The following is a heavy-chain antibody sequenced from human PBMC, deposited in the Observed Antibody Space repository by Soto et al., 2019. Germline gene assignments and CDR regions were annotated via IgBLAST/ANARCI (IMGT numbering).Heavy chain of an antibody. CDR1: GYTFTTNF. Sequence: VQLVQSGAEVKKPGASVKISCKASGYTFTTNFIHWIRQAPGQGLEWVGIIRPGGGTTVYAQKFQGRVTMTGDTSTSTVYMELRNLRSEDTAVFYGARAHYDSDAFDVWGQGTMVIVSS. CDR3: ARAHYDSDAFDV. J-gene: IGHJ3*01. D-gene: IGHD3-22*01. CDR2: IRPGGGTT. V-gene: IGHV1-46*03.